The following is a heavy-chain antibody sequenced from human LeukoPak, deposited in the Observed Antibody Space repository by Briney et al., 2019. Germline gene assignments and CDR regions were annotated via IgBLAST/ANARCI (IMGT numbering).Heavy chain of an antibody. V-gene: IGHV3-30*02. CDR2: IRYDGSNK. J-gene: IGHJ6*03. CDR1: GFTFSSYG. Sequence: GGSLRLSCAASGFTFSSYGMHWVRQAPGKGLEWVAFIRYDGSNKYYADSVKGRFTVSRDNSKNTLYLQMNSLGAEDTAVYYCAKLWCQSGGSCYGGDYYYYYMDVWGKGTTVTISS. CDR3: AKLWCQSGGSCYGGDYYYYYMDV. D-gene: IGHD2-15*01.